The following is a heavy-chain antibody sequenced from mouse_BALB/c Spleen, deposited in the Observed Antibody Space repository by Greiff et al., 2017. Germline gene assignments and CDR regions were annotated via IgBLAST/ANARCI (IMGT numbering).Heavy chain of an antibody. J-gene: IGHJ4*01. Sequence: VQLQQSGAELVRPGASVKLSCKASGFNINDYYMHWVKQRPGQGLEWIGWIDPENGNTIYDPKFQGKASVTADTSSNTAYLQLSSLTSKDTAVYYCASVCYGNYDDSLDDWGQGTSVTVSS. V-gene: IGHV14-1*02. CDR2: IDPENGNT. CDR3: ASVCYGNYDDSLDD. CDR1: GFNINDYY. D-gene: IGHD2-1*01.